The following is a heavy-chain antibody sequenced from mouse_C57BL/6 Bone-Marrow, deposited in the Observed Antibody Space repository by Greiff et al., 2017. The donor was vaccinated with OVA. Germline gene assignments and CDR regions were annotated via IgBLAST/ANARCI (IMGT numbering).Heavy chain of an antibody. CDR3: ARDHYYGSSSPFDY. D-gene: IGHD1-1*01. J-gene: IGHJ2*01. CDR1: VYTFTSYW. Sequence: QVQLQQPGAELVMPGASVKLSCKASVYTFTSYWMHWVKQRPGQGLEWIGEIDPSDSYTNYNQKFKGKSTLTVDKSSITAYMKLSSLTSEDSAVHYCARDHYYGSSSPFDYWGQGTTLTVSS. CDR2: IDPSDSYT. V-gene: IGHV1-69*01.